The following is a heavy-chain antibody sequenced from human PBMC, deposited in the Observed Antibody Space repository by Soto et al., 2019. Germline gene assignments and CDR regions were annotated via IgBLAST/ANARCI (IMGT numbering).Heavy chain of an antibody. D-gene: IGHD3-3*01. Sequence: LRLSGPASGFTFSRYGMQWVRQAPGKGLEWVAVIGYDGGNKYYADSVKGRFTISRDNSKNTLYLQMNSLRAEDTAVYYCARGDSAIFGVVIIQANYYYGTDVWGQGTTVT. J-gene: IGHJ6*02. CDR2: IGYDGGNK. CDR1: GFTFSRYG. CDR3: ARGDSAIFGVVIIQANYYYGTDV. V-gene: IGHV3-33*01.